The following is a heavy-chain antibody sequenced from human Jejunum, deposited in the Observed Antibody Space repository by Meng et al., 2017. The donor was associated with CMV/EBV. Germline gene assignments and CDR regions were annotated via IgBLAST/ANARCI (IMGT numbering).Heavy chain of an antibody. Sequence: VGLGQSGSELKTPGASVKVSCRPSGYTFTSYAINWVRQAPGQGPDWMGWIDPNTGNPTYDQGFTGRFVFSLDTSVSTAYLQINSLRADDTAVYYCARDSPLDGYSLLDYWGQGTLVTVSS. CDR1: GYTFTSYA. CDR2: IDPNTGNP. V-gene: IGHV7-4-1*02. J-gene: IGHJ4*02. D-gene: IGHD5-24*01. CDR3: ARDSPLDGYSLLDY.